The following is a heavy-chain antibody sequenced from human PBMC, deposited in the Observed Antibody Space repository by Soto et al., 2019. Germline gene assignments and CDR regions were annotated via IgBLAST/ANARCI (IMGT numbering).Heavy chain of an antibody. D-gene: IGHD2-8*02. V-gene: IGHV4-39*07. Sequence: ASETLSLTCTVSGGSISSSIYCWGWIRQPPGKGLEWIGSIYYSGSTNYNPSLKSRVTISVDTSKNQFSLKLTPVTAADTAVYYCARDKITGLFDYWGQGTLVTVSS. J-gene: IGHJ4*02. CDR3: ARDKITGLFDY. CDR1: GGSISSSIYC. CDR2: IYYSGST.